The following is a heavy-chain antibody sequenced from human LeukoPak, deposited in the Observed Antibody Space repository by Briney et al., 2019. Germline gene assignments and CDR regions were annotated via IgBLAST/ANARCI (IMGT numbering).Heavy chain of an antibody. Sequence: ASVKVSCKASGGTFSSYAISWVRQPPGPGLEWMGRIITILGIANYAQKFQGRVTITADKSTSTAYMELSSLRSEDTAVYYCARAQYSSSSLDYWGQGTLVTVSS. CDR2: IITILGIA. J-gene: IGHJ4*02. V-gene: IGHV1-69*04. CDR1: GGTFSSYA. D-gene: IGHD6-6*01. CDR3: ARAQYSSSSLDY.